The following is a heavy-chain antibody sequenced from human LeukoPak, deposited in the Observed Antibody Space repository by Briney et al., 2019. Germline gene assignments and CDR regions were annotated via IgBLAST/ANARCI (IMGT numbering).Heavy chain of an antibody. Sequence: PGGSLRLSCAASGFTFSSYAMSWVRQAPGKGLEWVSAISGSGGSTYYADSVKGRFTISRDNSKNTPYLQMNSLRAEDTAVYYCAKRRDYYDSSGYYYVGFDYWGQGTLVTVSS. CDR2: ISGSGGST. D-gene: IGHD3-22*01. J-gene: IGHJ4*02. CDR3: AKRRDYYDSSGYYYVGFDY. V-gene: IGHV3-23*01. CDR1: GFTFSSYA.